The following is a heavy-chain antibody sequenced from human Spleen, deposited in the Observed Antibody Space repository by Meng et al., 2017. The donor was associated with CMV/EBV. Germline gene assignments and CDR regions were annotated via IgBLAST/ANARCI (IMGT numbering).Heavy chain of an antibody. CDR3: ASPIVVVPAAKKPNYYYGMDV. J-gene: IGHJ6*02. CDR2: ISSSSSDI. V-gene: IGHV3-21*01. D-gene: IGHD2-2*01. CDR1: GFTFSSYN. Sequence: GESLKISCAASGFTFSSYNMNWVRQAPGKGLEWVSSISSSSSDIFYTDSVKGRFTISRDNAKNSLYLEMNSLRAEDTAVYYCASPIVVVPAAKKPNYYYGMDVWGQGTTVTVSS.